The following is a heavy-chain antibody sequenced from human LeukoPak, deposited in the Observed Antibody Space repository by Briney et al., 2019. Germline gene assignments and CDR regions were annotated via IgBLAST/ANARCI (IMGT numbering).Heavy chain of an antibody. CDR1: GFTFSSYG. J-gene: IGHJ3*01. CDR3: AKHKGYSYDADALDV. D-gene: IGHD5-18*01. Sequence: GGSLGLSCVASGFTFSSYGIQWVRQAPGKGLEWVAVISYDASSKQYTGSVKGRYTISRDNARNTVYLQMNSLRLEDTAVYHCAKHKGYSYDADALDVWGPGTMVSVSS. V-gene: IGHV3-30*18. CDR2: ISYDASSK.